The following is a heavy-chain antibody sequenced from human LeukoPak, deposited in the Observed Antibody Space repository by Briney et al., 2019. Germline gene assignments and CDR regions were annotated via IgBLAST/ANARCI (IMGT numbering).Heavy chain of an antibody. J-gene: IGHJ4*02. D-gene: IGHD5-18*01. CDR1: GYSISSGYY. V-gene: IGHV4-38-2*02. CDR2: IYHSGRT. CDR3: ARGQKYRSGYTVTELGSGYFDY. Sequence: PSETLSLTCTVSGYSISSGYYWGWIRQPPGKGLEWIGSIYHSGRTSHNPSLKSRVTISVDTSKNQFSLRLSSVTAADTAVYYCARGQKYRSGYTVTELGSGYFDYWGQGTLVTVSS.